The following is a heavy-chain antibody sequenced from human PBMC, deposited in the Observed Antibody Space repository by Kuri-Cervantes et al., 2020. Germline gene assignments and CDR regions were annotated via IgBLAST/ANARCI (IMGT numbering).Heavy chain of an antibody. V-gene: IGHV3-7*03. J-gene: IGHJ3*02. CDR1: GFTFSSYA. Sequence: GESLKISCAASGFTFSSYAMSWVRQAPGKGLEWVANIKQDGSEKYYVDSVKGRFTISRDNAKNSLYLQMNSLRPEGTALYYCAKVPTYYYDDMGAFDIWGQGTMVTVSS. D-gene: IGHD3-22*01. CDR3: AKVPTYYYDDMGAFDI. CDR2: IKQDGSEK.